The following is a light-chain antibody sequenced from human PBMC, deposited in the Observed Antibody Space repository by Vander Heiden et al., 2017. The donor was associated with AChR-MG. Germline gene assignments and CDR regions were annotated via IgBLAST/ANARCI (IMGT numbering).Light chain of an antibody. CDR1: QSLMHSDGNNY. J-gene: IGKJ1*01. V-gene: IGKV2-28*01. CDR3: MQALQTPRT. CDR2: VGS. Sequence: DNVMTQSLLPLLVTPGEPASISCRSSQSLMHSDGNNYLEWYLQKPGQSPQLLIYVGSNRDSGVPDRFSGSGSGTDFTLKISRVEAEDVGVYYCMQALQTPRTFGQGTKVEVK.